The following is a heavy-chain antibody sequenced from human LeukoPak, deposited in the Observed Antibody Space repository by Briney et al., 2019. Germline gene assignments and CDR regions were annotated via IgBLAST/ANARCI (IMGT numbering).Heavy chain of an antibody. D-gene: IGHD1-26*01. V-gene: IGHV1-2*02. CDR2: MNVKTGAT. J-gene: IGHJ4*02. CDR1: GYTFTSYD. CDR3: ARQSGTYWGFDY. Sequence: ASVKVSCKASGYTFTSYDINWVRQAPGHGLEWLGWMNVKTGATSSAQKFPGRFTMTRDTSIGTASMEFSSLTSDDTAVYYCARQSGTYWGFDYWGQGTLVTVSS.